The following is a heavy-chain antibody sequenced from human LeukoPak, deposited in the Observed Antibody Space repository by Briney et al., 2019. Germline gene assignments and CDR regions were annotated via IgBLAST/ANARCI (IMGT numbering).Heavy chain of an antibody. CDR1: GFTFNNAW. D-gene: IGHD3-22*01. CDR3: TTGPKVTMIVVVPLDY. Sequence: GGSLRLSCAASGFTFNNAWMSWVRQAPGKGLEWVGRIKSKTDGGTTDYAAPVKGRFTISRDDSKNTLYLQMNSLKTEDTAVYYCTTGPKVTMIVVVPLDYWGQGTLVTVSS. V-gene: IGHV3-15*01. J-gene: IGHJ4*02. CDR2: IKSKTDGGTT.